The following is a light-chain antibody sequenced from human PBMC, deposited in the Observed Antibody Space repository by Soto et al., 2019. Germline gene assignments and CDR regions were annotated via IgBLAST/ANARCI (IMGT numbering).Light chain of an antibody. J-gene: IGKJ1*01. Sequence: DIQMTQSPSTLSASVGDRVTITCRASQSIRNWLAWYQDKPGKAPKLLIYGASSLESGVPSRFSGGGSGKEFTLTIGGLQPDDFATYYCQHYNAFPWPFGQGTKVEIK. CDR1: QSIRNW. CDR2: GAS. V-gene: IGKV1-5*01. CDR3: QHYNAFPWP.